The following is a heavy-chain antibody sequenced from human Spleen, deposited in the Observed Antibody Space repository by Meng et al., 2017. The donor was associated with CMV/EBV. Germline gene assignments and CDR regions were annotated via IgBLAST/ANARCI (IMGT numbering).Heavy chain of an antibody. CDR3: AKDRGIAATGTRGSFDY. CDR1: GFPFSSYA. Sequence: GGSQRLSCAASGFPFSSYAMHWVRQAPGKGLEWVADISFDGGSKYYADSVKGRFTISRDNSKNTLYLQMNSLRAEDTAVYYCAKDRGIAATGTRGSFDYWGQGTLVTVSS. CDR2: ISFDGGSK. J-gene: IGHJ4*02. V-gene: IGHV3-30*04. D-gene: IGHD6-13*01.